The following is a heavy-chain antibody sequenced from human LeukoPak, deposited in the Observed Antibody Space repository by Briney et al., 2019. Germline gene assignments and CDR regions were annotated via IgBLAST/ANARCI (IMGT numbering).Heavy chain of an antibody. V-gene: IGHV4-38-2*02. CDR1: GYSISSGYY. D-gene: IGHD3-10*01. CDR3: ARIVGVRGDFDY. Sequence: SQTLSLTCTVSGYSISSGYYWGWIRQPPGKGLEWIGSIYHSGSTYYNPSLKSRVTISVDTSKNQFSQKLSSVTAADTAVYYCARIVGVRGDFDYWGQGTLVTVSS. CDR2: IYHSGST. J-gene: IGHJ4*02.